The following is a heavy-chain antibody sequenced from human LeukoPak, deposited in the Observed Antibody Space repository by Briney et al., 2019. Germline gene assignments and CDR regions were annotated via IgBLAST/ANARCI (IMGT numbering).Heavy chain of an antibody. CDR2: IFYDGSNK. J-gene: IGHJ4*02. CDR3: ARDQALYFSYGDY. V-gene: IGHV3-33*01. CDR1: GFTFSNYG. D-gene: IGHD2/OR15-2a*01. Sequence: PGRSLRLSCAASGFTFSNYGMHWVRQAPGKGLEWLAAIFYDGSNKYYADTVKGRFTISRDNSKSTLYLQVNSLTAEDTAVYYCARDQALYFSYGDYWGQGTLVTVSS.